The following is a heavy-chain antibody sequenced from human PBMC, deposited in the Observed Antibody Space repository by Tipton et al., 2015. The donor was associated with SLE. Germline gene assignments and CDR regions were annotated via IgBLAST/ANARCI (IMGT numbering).Heavy chain of an antibody. D-gene: IGHD2-8*01. Sequence: SLRLSCAASGFTFSSYGMHWVRQAPGKGLEWVAFIRYDGSNKYYADSVKGRFTISRDNSKNTLYLQMNSLRAEDTAVYYCAKTPLVYALKYYFDYWGQGTLVTVSS. V-gene: IGHV3-30*02. CDR1: GFTFSSYG. CDR2: IRYDGSNK. J-gene: IGHJ4*02. CDR3: AKTPLVYALKYYFDY.